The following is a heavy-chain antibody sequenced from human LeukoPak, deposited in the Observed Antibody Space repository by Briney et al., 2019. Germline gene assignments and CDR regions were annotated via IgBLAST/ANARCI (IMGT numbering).Heavy chain of an antibody. CDR1: TFVFSVSS. CDR3: ADSEFDIPASFDL. D-gene: IGHD2-21*01. J-gene: IGHJ4*02. Sequence: GGSLRLSCAASTFVFSVSSMNRVRQAPGKGLEWVSSISRGGNAKHYADSVKGRFTISRDNAKNSLYLQMDSLRVEDTAVFCAADSEFDIPASFDLWCQGTLVTVSS. V-gene: IGHV3-21*01. CDR2: ISRGGNAK.